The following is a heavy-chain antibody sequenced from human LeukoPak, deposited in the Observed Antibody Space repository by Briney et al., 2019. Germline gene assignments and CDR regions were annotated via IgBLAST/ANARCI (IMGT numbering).Heavy chain of an antibody. CDR2: INSNSGGT. V-gene: IGHV1-2*04. CDR1: GYTFTGYY. J-gene: IGHJ6*04. Sequence: ASVKVSCKASGYTFTGYYMHWVRQAPGQGLEWMGWINSNSGGTNYAQKFQGWVTTTRDTSISTAYMELSRLRSDDTAVYYCARGEDIVVVVAATQTDYYGMDVWGKGTTVTVSS. CDR3: ARGEDIVVVVAATQTDYYGMDV. D-gene: IGHD2-15*01.